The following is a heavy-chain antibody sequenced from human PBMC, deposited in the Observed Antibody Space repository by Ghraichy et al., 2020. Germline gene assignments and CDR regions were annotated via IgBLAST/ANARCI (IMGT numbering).Heavy chain of an antibody. CDR3: ASATAWLGNDY. CDR1: GGSVNTASHY. J-gene: IGHJ4*02. Sequence: SDTLSLTCTVSGGSVNTASHYWSWIRQPPGKGLEWIGYIYYSGSINYEPSLKSRVTISLDTSKNQFSLKLSSVTAADTAVYYCASATAWLGNDYCGQGTLVTVSS. V-gene: IGHV4-61*01. CDR2: IYYSGSI. D-gene: IGHD6-19*01.